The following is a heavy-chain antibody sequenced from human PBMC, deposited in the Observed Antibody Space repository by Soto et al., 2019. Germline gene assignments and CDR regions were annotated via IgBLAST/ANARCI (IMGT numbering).Heavy chain of an antibody. Sequence: PSETLSLTCTVSGDSVSSGDYYWNWIRQPPGKGLEWIGYIYYSGSTYYNPSLKSRVTISVDTSKNQFSLKLSSVTAADTAVYYCASYYDSSGYYAYYFDYWGQGTLVTVSS. CDR3: ASYYDSSGYYAYYFDY. J-gene: IGHJ4*02. V-gene: IGHV4-30-4*08. D-gene: IGHD3-22*01. CDR2: IYYSGST. CDR1: GDSVSSGDYY.